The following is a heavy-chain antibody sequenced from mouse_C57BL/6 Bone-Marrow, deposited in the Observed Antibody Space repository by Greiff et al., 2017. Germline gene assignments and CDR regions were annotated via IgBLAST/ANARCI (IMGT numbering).Heavy chain of an antibody. CDR3: ARDTKWFAY. V-gene: IGHV5-6*01. CDR2: ISSGGSYT. D-gene: IGHD5-1-1*01. Sequence: EVKVVESGGDLVKPGGSLKLSCAASGFTFSSYGMSWVRQTPDKRLEWVATISSGGSYTYSPDSVKGRFPISRDNAKNTLYLQMSSLKSEDTAMYYCARDTKWFAYWGQGTLVTVSA. CDR1: GFTFSSYG. J-gene: IGHJ3*01.